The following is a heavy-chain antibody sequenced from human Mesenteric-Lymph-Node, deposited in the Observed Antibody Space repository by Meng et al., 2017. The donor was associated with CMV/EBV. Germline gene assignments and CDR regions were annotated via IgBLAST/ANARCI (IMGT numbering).Heavy chain of an antibody. CDR2: INPNSGGT. V-gene: IGHV1-2*02. J-gene: IGHJ4*02. D-gene: IGHD6-19*01. CDR1: GYTFNSYG. Sequence: ASVKVSCKASGYTFNSYGISWVRQAPGQGLEWMGWINPNSGGTNYAQKFQGRVTMTRDTSISTAYMELSRLRSDDTAVYYCASAVKDWLANYWGQGTLVTVSS. CDR3: ASAVKDWLANY.